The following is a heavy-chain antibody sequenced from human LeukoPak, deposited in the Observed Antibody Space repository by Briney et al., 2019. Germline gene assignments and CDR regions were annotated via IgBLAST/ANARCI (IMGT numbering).Heavy chain of an antibody. J-gene: IGHJ4*02. CDR2: ISSGSSYI. D-gene: IGHD6-13*01. CDR3: ARARNRGSSWVRGRCYFDY. Sequence: KPGGSLRLSCAASGFTLSSYAMSWVRQAPGKGLEWVSSISSGSSYIYYADSVKGRFTISRDNAKNSLYLQMNSLRAEDTAVYYCARARNRGSSWVRGRCYFDYWGQGTLVTVSS. CDR1: GFTLSSYA. V-gene: IGHV3-21*01.